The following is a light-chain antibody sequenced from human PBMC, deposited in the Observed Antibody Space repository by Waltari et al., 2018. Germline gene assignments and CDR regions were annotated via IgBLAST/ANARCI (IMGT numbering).Light chain of an antibody. J-gene: IGLJ3*02. Sequence: SYDLTQPSSVSVSPGQTARITCSGDGLPNEYAYWYQQKAGQAPLLLIYRGTERPSGIPERFSGSTSGTTVTLTISRVQAEDEADYYCQAADSGLPYDVMFGGGTKLTVL. V-gene: IGLV3-25*03. CDR1: GLPNEY. CDR3: QAADSGLPYDVM. CDR2: RGT.